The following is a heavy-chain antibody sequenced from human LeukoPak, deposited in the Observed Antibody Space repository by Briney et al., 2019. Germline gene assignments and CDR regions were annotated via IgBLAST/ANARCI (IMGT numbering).Heavy chain of an antibody. CDR3: AGGALDY. J-gene: IGHJ4*02. CDR1: GFTFSDYW. V-gene: IGHV3-7*04. CDR2: INQDGSEQ. Sequence: GGSLRLSCAASGFTFSDYWMTWVRQAPGQGLEGVAKINQDGSEQHFVDSVKGRFTISRDNAKNPPYLQMDSLRAEDTAVYYCAGGALDYWGPGTLVTVSS.